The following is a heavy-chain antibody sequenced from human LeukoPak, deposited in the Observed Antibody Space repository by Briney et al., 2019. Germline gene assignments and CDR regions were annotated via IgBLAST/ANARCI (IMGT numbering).Heavy chain of an antibody. V-gene: IGHV4-38-2*02. Sequence: PSETLSLTCTVSGYSISSGYYWGWIRQPPGKGLERIGSIYHSGSTYYNPSLKSRVTISVDTSMNQFSLRLSSVTAADTAVYYCVRDGYSSSWYWFDPWGQGTLVTVSS. J-gene: IGHJ5*02. D-gene: IGHD6-13*01. CDR3: VRDGYSSSWYWFDP. CDR2: IYHSGST. CDR1: GYSISSGYY.